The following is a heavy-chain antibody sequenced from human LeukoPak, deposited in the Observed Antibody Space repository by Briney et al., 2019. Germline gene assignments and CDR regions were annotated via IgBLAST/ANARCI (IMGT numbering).Heavy chain of an antibody. CDR1: GFTFSSYA. CDR2: ISGSGGST. D-gene: IGHD6-13*01. CDR3: AKDKGSSWPHDAFDI. V-gene: IGHV3-23*01. J-gene: IGHJ3*02. Sequence: GGSLRLSCAASGFTFSSYAMSWVRQAPGKGLEWVSAISGSGGSTYYADSVKGRLTTSRDNSKNTLYLQMNSLRAEDTAVYYCAKDKGSSWPHDAFDIWGQGTMVTVSS.